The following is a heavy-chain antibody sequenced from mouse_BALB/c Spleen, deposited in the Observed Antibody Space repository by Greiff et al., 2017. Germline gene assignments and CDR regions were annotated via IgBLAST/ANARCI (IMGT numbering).Heavy chain of an antibody. D-gene: IGHD1-1*01. CDR1: GYTFSSYW. CDR2: ILPGSGST. V-gene: IGHV1-9*01. Sequence: VQLQQSGAELMKPGASVKISCKATGYTFSSYWIEWVKQRPGHGLEWIGEILPGSGSTNYNEKFKGKATFTADTSSNTAYMQLSSLTSEDSAVYYCARSLHYYGSSYYAMDYWGQGTSVTVSS. CDR3: ARSLHYYGSSYYAMDY. J-gene: IGHJ4*01.